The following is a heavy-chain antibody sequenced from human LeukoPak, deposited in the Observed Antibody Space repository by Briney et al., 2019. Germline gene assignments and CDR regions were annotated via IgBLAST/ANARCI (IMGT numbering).Heavy chain of an antibody. Sequence: ASVKVSCKASGYTFTSYDINWVRQATGQGLEWMGWINPNSGGTNYAQKFQGRVTMTRDTSISTAYMELSRLRSDDTAVYYCARTYYDFWSGYHKFDYWGQGTLVTVSS. CDR3: ARTYYDFWSGYHKFDY. CDR2: INPNSGGT. D-gene: IGHD3-3*01. V-gene: IGHV1-2*02. J-gene: IGHJ4*02. CDR1: GYTFTSYD.